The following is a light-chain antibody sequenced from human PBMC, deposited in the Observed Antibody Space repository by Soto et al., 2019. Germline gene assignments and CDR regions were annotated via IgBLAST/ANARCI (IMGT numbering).Light chain of an antibody. CDR1: QSISSW. V-gene: IGKV1-5*03. J-gene: IGKJ1*01. CDR3: EQYSYFAT. CDR2: KAS. Sequence: DIQMTQSPSTLSASVGDRVTITCRASQSISSWLTWYQQKAGQAPKLLIYKASIVESGVPSRFSGSGSGTEFTLTISSLQPDDSATYYCEQYSYFATFGQGTRVVVK.